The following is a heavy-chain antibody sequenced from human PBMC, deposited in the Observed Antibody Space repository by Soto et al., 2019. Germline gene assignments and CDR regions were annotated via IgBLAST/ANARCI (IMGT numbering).Heavy chain of an antibody. CDR2: IYTSGST. D-gene: IGHD3-10*01. J-gene: IGHJ6*02. CDR1: GGSISSYY. Sequence: ASETLSLTCTVSGGSISSYYWSWIRQPAGKGLEWIGRIYTSGSTNYNPSLKSRVTMSVDTSKNQFSLKLSSVTAADTAVYYCAGDSGSGSYYRYYYYGMDVWGQGTTVTVS. CDR3: AGDSGSGSYYRYYYYGMDV. V-gene: IGHV4-4*07.